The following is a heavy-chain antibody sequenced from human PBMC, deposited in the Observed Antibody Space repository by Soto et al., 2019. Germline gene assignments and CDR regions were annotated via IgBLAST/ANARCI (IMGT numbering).Heavy chain of an antibody. V-gene: IGHV3-53*01. CDR1: GFTVSSNY. J-gene: IGHJ4*02. D-gene: IGHD3-22*01. CDR2: IYSGGST. CDR3: ARSPGGSGYYYDGSYFDY. Sequence: VQLVESGGGVVQPGRSLRLSCAASGFTVSSNYMSWVRQAPGKGLEWVSVIYSGGSTYYADSVKGRFTISRDNSKNTLYLQMNSLRAEDTAVYYCARSPGGSGYYYDGSYFDYWGQGTLVTVSS.